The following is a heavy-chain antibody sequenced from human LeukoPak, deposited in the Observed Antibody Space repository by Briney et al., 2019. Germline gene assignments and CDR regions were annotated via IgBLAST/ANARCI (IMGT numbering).Heavy chain of an antibody. Sequence: PSETLSLTCTVSGGSMRSYYWNWIRQPPGKGLEWIGYMYYSGDTNYNPSFKSRVSISVDTSKNQFSLKLSSVTAADAAVYYCARHYEHFDYWGQGTLVTVSS. D-gene: IGHD4-17*01. CDR2: MYYSGDT. V-gene: IGHV4-59*01. CDR3: ARHYEHFDY. CDR1: GGSMRSYY. J-gene: IGHJ4*02.